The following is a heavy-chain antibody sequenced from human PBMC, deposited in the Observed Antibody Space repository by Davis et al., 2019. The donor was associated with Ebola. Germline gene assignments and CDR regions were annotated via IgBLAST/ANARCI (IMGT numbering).Heavy chain of an antibody. J-gene: IGHJ3*01. V-gene: IGHV3-23*01. CDR1: GFVFSSYV. Sequence: GGSLRLSCAASGFVFSSYVMSWVRRAPGKGLEWVSTLGTSADTYYADSVNGRFTISRDNSKNTLHLQMNSLRVEDTAMYYCVKDTSNIWFDVWGQGTLVTVSA. CDR3: VKDTSNIWFDV. CDR2: LGTSADT. D-gene: IGHD2/OR15-2a*01.